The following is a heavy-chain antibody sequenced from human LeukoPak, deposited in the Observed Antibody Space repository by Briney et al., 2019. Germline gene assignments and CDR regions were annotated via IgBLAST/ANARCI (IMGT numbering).Heavy chain of an antibody. D-gene: IGHD6-13*01. CDR2: ISGSGGST. J-gene: IGHJ4*02. Sequence: GGSLRLSCEASGFTFSSYAMSWVRQAPGKGQEWVSAISGSGGSTYYADSVKGRFTISRDNSKNTLYLQMNSLRAEDTAVYYCARDGGFIAAAGTFDYWGQGTLVTVSS. CDR3: ARDGGFIAAAGTFDY. V-gene: IGHV3-23*01. CDR1: GFTFSSYA.